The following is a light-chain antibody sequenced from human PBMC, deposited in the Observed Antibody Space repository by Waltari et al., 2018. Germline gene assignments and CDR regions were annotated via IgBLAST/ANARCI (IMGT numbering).Light chain of an antibody. J-gene: IGLJ3*02. CDR3: QSYDITLRVV. Sequence: QSVLTQPPSVSGAPGQRVTIACTGSGSNIGAGYDVHWYQQVPRAAPKLLIYGSSSRPFGVPDRFFGSTSGTSASLAIIGLQAEDEAYYYCQSYDITLRVVFGGGTKLTVL. CDR1: GSNIGAGYD. CDR2: GSS. V-gene: IGLV1-40*01.